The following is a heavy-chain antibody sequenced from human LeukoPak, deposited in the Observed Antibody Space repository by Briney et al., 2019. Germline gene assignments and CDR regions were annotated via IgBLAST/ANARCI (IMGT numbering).Heavy chain of an antibody. CDR1: GYTFTSYA. D-gene: IGHD3-22*01. CDR2: INAGNGNT. Sequence: ASVKVSCKASGYTFTSYAMHWVRQAPGQRLEWMGWINAGNGNTKYSRKFQDRVTITRDTSASTAYMELSSLRSEDTAVYYCARDSHYYESSGYNQGDFDYWGQGTLVTVSS. J-gene: IGHJ4*02. CDR3: ARDSHYYESSGYNQGDFDY. V-gene: IGHV1-3*01.